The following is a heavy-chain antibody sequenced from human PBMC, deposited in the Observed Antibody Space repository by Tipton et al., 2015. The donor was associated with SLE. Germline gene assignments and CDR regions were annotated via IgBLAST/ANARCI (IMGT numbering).Heavy chain of an antibody. Sequence: TLSLTCTVSGGSINSYYWSWIRQPPGKGLEWIGYIYYSGSTNYNPSLKSRVTISVDTSKNQFSLKLSSVTAADTAVYYCAVVVAAQGWFDPWGQGTLVTVSS. CDR2: IYYSGST. CDR3: AVVVAAQGWFDP. J-gene: IGHJ5*02. CDR1: GGSINSYY. V-gene: IGHV4-59*12. D-gene: IGHD2-15*01.